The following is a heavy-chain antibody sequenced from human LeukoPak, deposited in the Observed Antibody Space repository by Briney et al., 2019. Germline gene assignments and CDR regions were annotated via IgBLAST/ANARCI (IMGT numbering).Heavy chain of an antibody. V-gene: IGHV4-59*01. CDR1: GGSISSYY. CDR2: IYYSGST. D-gene: IGHD4-11*01. J-gene: IGHJ4*02. Sequence: PSETLSLTCTVPGGSISSYYRSWIRQPPGKGLEWIGYIYYSGSTNYNPSLKSRVTISVDTSKNQFSLKLSSVTAADTAVYYCARDPTRSGLDYWGQGTLVTVSS. CDR3: ARDPTRSGLDY.